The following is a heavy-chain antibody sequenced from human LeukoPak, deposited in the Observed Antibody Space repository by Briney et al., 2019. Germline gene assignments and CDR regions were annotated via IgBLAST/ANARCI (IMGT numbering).Heavy chain of an antibody. CDR3: AKEEGYGSSVQRYYFDY. Sequence: GGSLRLSCAASGFTFSSYAMSWVRQAPGKGLEWVSAISGSGGSTYYADSAKGRFTISRDNSKNTLYLQMNSLRAEDTAVYYCAKEEGYGSSVQRYYFDYWGQGTLVTVSS. V-gene: IGHV3-23*01. D-gene: IGHD6-13*01. CDR1: GFTFSSYA. CDR2: ISGSGGST. J-gene: IGHJ4*02.